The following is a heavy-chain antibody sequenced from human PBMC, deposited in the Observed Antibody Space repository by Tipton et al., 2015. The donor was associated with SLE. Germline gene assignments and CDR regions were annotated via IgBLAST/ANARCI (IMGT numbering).Heavy chain of an antibody. CDR2: INHSGRT. V-gene: IGHV4-34*01. CDR3: ARGIGAFDI. Sequence: TLSLTCAVYGGSFSGYYWGWIRQPPGRGLEWIGEINHSGRTNYKSSLKSRVTISVDTSKNQFSLKLSSVTAADTAVYYCARGIGAFDIWGQGTMVTVSS. CDR1: GGSFSGYY. J-gene: IGHJ3*02.